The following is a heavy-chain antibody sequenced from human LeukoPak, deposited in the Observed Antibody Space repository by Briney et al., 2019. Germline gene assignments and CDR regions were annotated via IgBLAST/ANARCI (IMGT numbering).Heavy chain of an antibody. V-gene: IGHV3-21*01. J-gene: IGHJ6*03. CDR3: ARDTTNYYYYMDV. CDR1: GFTFSSYS. Sequence: PGGSLRLSCAASGFTFSSYSMNWVRQAPGKGLEWVSSISSSSSYIYYADSVKGRFTISRDNAKNSLYLQMNSLRAEDTAVCYCARDTTNYYYYMDVWGKGTTVTVSS. D-gene: IGHD1-26*01. CDR2: ISSSSSYI.